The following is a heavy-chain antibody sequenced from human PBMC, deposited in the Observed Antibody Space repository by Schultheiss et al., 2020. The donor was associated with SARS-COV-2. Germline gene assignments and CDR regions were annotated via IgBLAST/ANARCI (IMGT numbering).Heavy chain of an antibody. J-gene: IGHJ6*02. CDR2: ISAYNGNT. CDR1: GGTFSSYA. D-gene: IGHD1-26*01. V-gene: IGHV1-18*01. Sequence: ASVKVSCKASGGTFSSYAISWVRQAPGQGLEWMGGISAYNGNTNYAQKLQGRVTMTTDTSTSTAYMELRSLRSDDTAVYYCARFPAVGATFLWAISLHYYGMDVWGQGTTVTVSS. CDR3: ARFPAVGATFLWAISLHYYGMDV.